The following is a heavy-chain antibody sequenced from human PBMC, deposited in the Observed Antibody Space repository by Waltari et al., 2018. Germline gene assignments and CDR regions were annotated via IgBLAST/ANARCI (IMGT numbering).Heavy chain of an antibody. V-gene: IGHV5-51*01. D-gene: IGHD3-9*01. CDR1: GYSFTSYW. CDR2: IYPGYSAT. CDR3: ARGGGILTQSTYYYYGMDV. J-gene: IGHJ6*02. Sequence: EVQLVQSGAEVKKPGESLKISCKGSGYSFTSYWIGWVRQMPGKGLEWMGIIYPGYSATRYSPSFQGQVTISADKSISTAYLQWSSLKASDTAMYYCARGGGILTQSTYYYYGMDVWGQGTTVTVSS.